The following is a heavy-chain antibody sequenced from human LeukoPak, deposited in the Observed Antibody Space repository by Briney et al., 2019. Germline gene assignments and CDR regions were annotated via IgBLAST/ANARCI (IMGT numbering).Heavy chain of an antibody. CDR1: GGSISSYY. D-gene: IGHD3-22*01. J-gene: IGHJ4*02. CDR2: IYYSGST. V-gene: IGHV4-59*08. Sequence: TSETLSLTCTVSGGSISSYYWSWIRQPPGMGLEWIGYIYYSGSTNYNPSLKSRVTISVDTSKNQFSLKLSSVTAADTAVCYCARQPSYYDSSGYYYDAFDYWGQGTLVTVSS. CDR3: ARQPSYYDSSGYYYDAFDY.